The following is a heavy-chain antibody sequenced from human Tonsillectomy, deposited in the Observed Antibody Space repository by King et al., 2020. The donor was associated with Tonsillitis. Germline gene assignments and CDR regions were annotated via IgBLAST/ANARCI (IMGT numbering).Heavy chain of an antibody. CDR2: IDDSGST. V-gene: IGHV4-31*03. J-gene: IGHJ6*03. CDR3: ARAPFSDFWIGYMDV. Sequence: QLQESGPGLVKPSQTLSLTCTVSGGSISSGGYYWSWIRQHPGKGLEFIGYIDDSGSTYCNPSLKSRVSLSEDTSKNQFSLKLTSVTAADTAVYYCARAPFSDFWIGYMDVWGKGTTVTVSS. D-gene: IGHD3-3*01. CDR1: GGSISSGGYY.